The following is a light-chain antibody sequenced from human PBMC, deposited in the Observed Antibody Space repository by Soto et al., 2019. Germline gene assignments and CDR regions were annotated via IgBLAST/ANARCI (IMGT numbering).Light chain of an antibody. V-gene: IGKV1-33*01. CDR3: QQYDNLIT. CDR2: VAS. Sequence: DIQVTQSPSSLSASVGDRVTITCRASQSISRFLNWYQQKPGRAPKLLIYVASSLQGGVPSRFSGSGSGTDFTFTISSLQPEDIATYYCQQYDNLITFGQGTRLEIK. CDR1: QSISRF. J-gene: IGKJ5*01.